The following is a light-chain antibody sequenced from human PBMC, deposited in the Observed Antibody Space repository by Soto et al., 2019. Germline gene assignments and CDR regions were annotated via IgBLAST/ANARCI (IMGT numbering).Light chain of an antibody. Sequence: QSALTQPASVSGSPGQSITIACTGTNRDVGSYNLVSWYQQRPGEAPKLIISEVRNRPSGISYRFTGSKSGNTASLTIYGLQAEDEAEYYCSSYTTTSTLVFGGGTKLTVL. J-gene: IGLJ3*02. V-gene: IGLV2-14*01. CDR2: EVR. CDR3: SSYTTTSTLV. CDR1: NRDVGSYNL.